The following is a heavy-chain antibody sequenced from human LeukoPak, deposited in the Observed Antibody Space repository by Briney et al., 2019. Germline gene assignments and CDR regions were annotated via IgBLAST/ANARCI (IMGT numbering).Heavy chain of an antibody. D-gene: IGHD6-13*01. CDR2: IKPDGSEK. CDR1: GFSFSGYW. CDR3: ARSGVAGPGGNY. Sequence: GGSLRLSCLASGFSFSGYWMSWVRQAPGKGLEWVGNIKPDGSEKNYVDSVKGRFTISRDNAENSLYLQMNSLRAEDTAVYYCARSGVAGPGGNYWGQGTLVTVYS. V-gene: IGHV3-7*03. J-gene: IGHJ4*02.